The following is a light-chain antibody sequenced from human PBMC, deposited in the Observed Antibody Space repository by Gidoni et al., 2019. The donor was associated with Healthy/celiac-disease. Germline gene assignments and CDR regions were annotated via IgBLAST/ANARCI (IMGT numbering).Light chain of an antibody. J-gene: IGKJ3*01. CDR1: QSVLYSSNNKYY. CDR3: QQYHSNPLFT. CDR2: WAS. Sequence: DIMMNQSPDTLALSLRESATINCKSSQSVLYSSNNKYYLAWYQQKPGQPPKRLIYWASTRESGVPDRFSGSGSGIDVTLTISSLQVEDVAVYYCQQYHSNPLFTLGPGTKVEIK. V-gene: IGKV4-1*01.